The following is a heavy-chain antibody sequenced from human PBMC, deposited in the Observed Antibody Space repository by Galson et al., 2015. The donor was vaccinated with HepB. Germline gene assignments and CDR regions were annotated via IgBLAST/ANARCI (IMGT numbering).Heavy chain of an antibody. CDR2: ISGSDDGT. Sequence: SLRLSCAASGFTFSTYAMSWVRQTPGKGLEWVAAISGSDDGTYHAASVRGRFTISRDDSKNTLYLQLNGLRAEDTATYYCAKGMAGSCTRVLCYSFDYWGQGSLVTVSS. CDR1: GFTFSTYA. J-gene: IGHJ4*02. D-gene: IGHD2-8*02. V-gene: IGHV3-23*01. CDR3: AKGMAGSCTRVLCYSFDY.